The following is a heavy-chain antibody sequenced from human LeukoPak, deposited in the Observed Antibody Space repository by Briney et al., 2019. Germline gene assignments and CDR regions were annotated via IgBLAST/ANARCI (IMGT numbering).Heavy chain of an antibody. D-gene: IGHD3-3*01. V-gene: IGHV4-30-4*01. CDR1: GGSISSGDYY. J-gene: IGHJ4*02. CDR3: ARVRFLAYFDY. CDR2: IYYSGST. Sequence: SETLSLTCTVSGGSISSGDYYWSWIRQPPGKGLEWIGYIYYSGSTYYNPSLKSRVTISVDTSKNQFSLKLSPVTAADTAVYYCARVRFLAYFDYWGQGTLVTVSS.